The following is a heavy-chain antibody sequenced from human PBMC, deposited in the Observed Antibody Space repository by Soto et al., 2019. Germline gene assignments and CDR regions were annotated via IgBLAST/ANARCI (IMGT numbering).Heavy chain of an antibody. CDR1: GYSISSGYY. Sequence: SETLSLTCAVSGYSISSGYYWGWLRQPPGKGLEWIGSIYHSGSTYYNPSLKSRVTISVDTSKNQFSLKLSSVTAADTAVYYCAKSRDGYNHYFDYWGQGTLVTVSS. V-gene: IGHV4-38-2*01. CDR2: IYHSGST. CDR3: AKSRDGYNHYFDY. J-gene: IGHJ4*02. D-gene: IGHD5-12*01.